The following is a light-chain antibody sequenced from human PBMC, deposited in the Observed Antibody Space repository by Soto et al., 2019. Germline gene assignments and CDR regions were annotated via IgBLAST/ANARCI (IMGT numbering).Light chain of an antibody. CDR1: QSVDSN. J-gene: IGKJ1*01. Sequence: EILMTQSPATLSVSPGERATLSCRASQSVDSNLDWYQQKPGQAPRLLIYGASTRATGISARFSGSGSGTEFTLTISSLQSEDFGVYYCQQYNNWWTFGQGTKVEI. CDR3: QQYNNWWT. V-gene: IGKV3-15*01. CDR2: GAS.